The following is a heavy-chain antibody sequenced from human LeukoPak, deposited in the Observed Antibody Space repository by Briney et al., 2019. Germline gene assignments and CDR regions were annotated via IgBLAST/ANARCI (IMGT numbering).Heavy chain of an antibody. Sequence: SVKVSCKASGGTFSSYAISWVRQAPAQGPEWMGGIIPIFGTANYAQKFQGRVTITADESTSTAYMELSSLRSEDTAVYYCAREGYCSGGSCYDLEYFQHWGQGTLVTVSS. V-gene: IGHV1-69*13. CDR3: AREGYCSGGSCYDLEYFQH. CDR2: IIPIFGTA. CDR1: GGTFSSYA. D-gene: IGHD2-15*01. J-gene: IGHJ1*01.